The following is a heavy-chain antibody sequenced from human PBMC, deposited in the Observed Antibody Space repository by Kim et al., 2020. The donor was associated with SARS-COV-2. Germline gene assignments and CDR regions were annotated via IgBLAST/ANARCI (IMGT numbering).Heavy chain of an antibody. CDR2: ISYEGSKK. J-gene: IGHJ4*01. CDR3: AKRVGVIDLSSSSYFDY. CDR1: GFNFNYYG. V-gene: IGHV3-30*18. Sequence: GGSLRLSCIVSGFNFNYYGMHWVRQAPGKGLEWVAVISYEGSKKFYADSLQGRFTISRDSSKNTLYLQMDSLISEDTAVYYCAKRVGVIDLSSSSYFDY. D-gene: IGHD2-2*01.